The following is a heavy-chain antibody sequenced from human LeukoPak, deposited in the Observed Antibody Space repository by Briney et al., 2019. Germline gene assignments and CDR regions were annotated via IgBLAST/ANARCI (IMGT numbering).Heavy chain of an antibody. D-gene: IGHD4-17*01. CDR3: ARDPYHYGDYDY. CDR2: IYHSGST. J-gene: IGHJ4*02. Sequence: SETLSLTCTVSGGSISSGYYWGWIRQPPGKGLEWIGSIYHSGSTYYNPSLKSRVTISVDTSKNQFSLKLSSVTAADTAVYYCARDPYHYGDYDYWGQGTLVTVSS. CDR1: GGSISSGYY. V-gene: IGHV4-38-2*02.